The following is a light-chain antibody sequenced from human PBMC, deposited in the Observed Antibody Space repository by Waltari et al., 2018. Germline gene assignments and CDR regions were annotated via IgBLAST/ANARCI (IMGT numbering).Light chain of an antibody. CDR1: SSDVGGYNY. CDR2: EVN. Sequence: QSALTQPPSASGSPGPSVTISCSGTSSDVGGYNYVSWYQQHPGKAPKLMIYEVNKRPSGVPDRFSGSKSGNTASLTVSGLQAEDEADYYCSSYAGSSNVVFGGGTKLTVL. V-gene: IGLV2-8*01. CDR3: SSYAGSSNVV. J-gene: IGLJ2*01.